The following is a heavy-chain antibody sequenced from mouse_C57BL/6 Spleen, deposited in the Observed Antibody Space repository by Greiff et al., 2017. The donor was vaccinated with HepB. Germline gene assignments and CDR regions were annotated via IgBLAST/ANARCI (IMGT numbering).Heavy chain of an antibody. CDR1: GFSLTSYG. CDR2: IWGVGST. CDR3: ASGGFPFAY. V-gene: IGHV2-6*01. J-gene: IGHJ3*01. Sequence: VKLQESGPGLVAPSQSLSITCTVSGFSLTSYGVDWVRQSPGKGLEWLGVIWGVGSTNYNSALKSRLCISKDNSKSQVFLKMNSLQTDDTAMYYCASGGFPFAYWGQGTLVTVSA.